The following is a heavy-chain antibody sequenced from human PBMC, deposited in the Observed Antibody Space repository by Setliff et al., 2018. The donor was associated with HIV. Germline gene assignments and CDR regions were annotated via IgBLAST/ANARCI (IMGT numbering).Heavy chain of an antibody. V-gene: IGHV1-58*01. CDR1: GFTFTNSA. CDR2: IVVGSGNT. J-gene: IGHJ3*02. D-gene: IGHD1-7*01. Sequence: ALVKVSCKASGFTFTNSAVQWVRQARGQRLEWIGWIVVGSGNTNYAQKFQERVTITRDMSTSRAYMELSGLRTEDTAVYYCAADPQTGTTSYDAFDIWGQGTVVTVSS. CDR3: AADPQTGTTSYDAFDI.